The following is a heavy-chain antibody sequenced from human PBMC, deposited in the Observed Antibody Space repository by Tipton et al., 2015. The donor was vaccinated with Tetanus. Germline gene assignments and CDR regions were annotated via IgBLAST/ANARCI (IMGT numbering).Heavy chain of an antibody. CDR3: AFRTNWRFSRGFDC. V-gene: IGHV3-53*01. CDR1: GVTVSGNY. Sequence: SLRLSCAASGVTVSGNYMSWVRQAPGKGLEWVSVIYTGGSADYTDSVKGRFTISRDNSNNSLSLQMSSLRIDDTAVYYCAFRTNWRFSRGFDCWGQGILVTVSS. D-gene: IGHD1-20*01. CDR2: IYTGGSA. J-gene: IGHJ4*02.